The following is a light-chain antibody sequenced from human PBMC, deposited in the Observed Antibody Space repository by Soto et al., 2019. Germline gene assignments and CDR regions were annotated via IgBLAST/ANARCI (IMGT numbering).Light chain of an antibody. V-gene: IGKV3D-11*02. CDR1: QSINTY. J-gene: IGKJ5*01. CDR2: DAS. CDR3: QQRRSWQVT. Sequence: ENVLTQSPATLSFPTGEGATLSSRASQSINTYLAWYQQKPGQAPRLLIYDASKRATGIPARFSGSGSGTNFTLTISSLEPEDFAVYYCQQRRSWQVTFGQGTRLEI.